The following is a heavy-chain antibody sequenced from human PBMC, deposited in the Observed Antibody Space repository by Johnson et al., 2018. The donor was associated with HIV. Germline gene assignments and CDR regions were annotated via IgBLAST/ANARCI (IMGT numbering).Heavy chain of an antibody. CDR3: ASYCSGGSCYRRSPSDAFDI. D-gene: IGHD2-15*01. J-gene: IGHJ3*02. V-gene: IGHV3-30*02. CDR2: IRYDGSNK. Sequence: VQLVESGGGLVKPGGSLRLSCAASGFTFSSYAMHWVRQAPGKGLEWVAFIRYDGSNKYYADYVKGRFTISRDNSKNTLYLQMNSLRAEDTAVYYCASYCSGGSCYRRSPSDAFDIWGQGTMVTVSS. CDR1: GFTFSSYA.